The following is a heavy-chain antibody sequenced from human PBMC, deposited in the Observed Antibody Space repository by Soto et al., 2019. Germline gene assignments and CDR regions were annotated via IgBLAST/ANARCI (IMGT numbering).Heavy chain of an antibody. Sequence: QVQLQESGPGLVKPSQTLSLTCTVSGGSISSGDYYWSWIRQPPGKGLEWIGYIYYSGSTYYNPSLKGRGTISVDTSKNQFSLKLSSVTAADTAVYYCAIGELSLYGDAFDIWGQGTMVTVSS. V-gene: IGHV4-30-4*01. CDR3: AIGELSLYGDAFDI. CDR1: GGSISSGDYY. D-gene: IGHD3-16*02. J-gene: IGHJ3*02. CDR2: IYYSGST.